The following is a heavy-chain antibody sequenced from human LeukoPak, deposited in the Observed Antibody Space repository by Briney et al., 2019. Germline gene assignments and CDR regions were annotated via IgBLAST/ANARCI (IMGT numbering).Heavy chain of an antibody. V-gene: IGHV3-23*01. CDR2: FSGGGDS. D-gene: IGHD2-15*01. J-gene: IGHJ4*02. Sequence: GSLRLSCAASGLTSGIYAMSWVRQAPGKGLEWVSAFSGGGDSFYADSVRGRFSISADKSKNILYLQMNSLRVEDTAAYYCGKEVERHFDLRYWGQGTPVTVSS. CDR3: GKEVERHFDLRY. CDR1: GLTSGIYA.